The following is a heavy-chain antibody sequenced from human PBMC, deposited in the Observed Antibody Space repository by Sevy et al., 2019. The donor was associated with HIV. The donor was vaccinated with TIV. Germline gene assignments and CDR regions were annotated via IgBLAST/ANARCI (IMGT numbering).Heavy chain of an antibody. V-gene: IGHV3-48*03. J-gene: IGHJ4*02. CDR1: GFTFSSYE. CDR2: ISNSGTTI. D-gene: IGHD4-17*01. Sequence: GGSLRLSCAASGFTFSSYEMNWVRQAPGKGLEWVSHISNSGTTISYSDSVRGRFSISRDNARNSLYLQMNSLRAEDTAVYYCARDLPPSATTVAYFDYWGQGTLVTVSS. CDR3: ARDLPPSATTVAYFDY.